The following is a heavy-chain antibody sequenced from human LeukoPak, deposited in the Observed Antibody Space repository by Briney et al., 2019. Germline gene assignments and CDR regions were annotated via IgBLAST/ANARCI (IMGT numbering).Heavy chain of an antibody. Sequence: KTSETLPLTCTVSGGSISSYYWSWIRQPPGKGLEWIGYIFYSGSTNYNPSLRSRVTISLDTSKNQFSLKLNSVTAADTAVYYCARDGDGSGSYNFWGQGTLVTVSS. CDR2: IFYSGST. V-gene: IGHV4-59*12. CDR1: GGSISSYY. CDR3: ARDGDGSGSYNF. D-gene: IGHD3-10*01. J-gene: IGHJ4*02.